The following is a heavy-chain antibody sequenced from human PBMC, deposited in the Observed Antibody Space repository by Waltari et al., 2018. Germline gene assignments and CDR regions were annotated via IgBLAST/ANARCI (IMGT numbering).Heavy chain of an antibody. J-gene: IGHJ4*02. CDR3: AKGIDYIDY. CDR2: ISWDGGST. CDR1: GFNFDDSS. Sequence: EVQLVESGGVVVQPGGSLRLSCAASGFNFDDSSMHWVRQAPGKGLEWVSLISWDGGSTYYADSVKGRFTISRDNSKNSLYLQMNSLRTEDTALYYCAKGIDYIDYWGQGTLVTVSS. D-gene: IGHD3-10*01. V-gene: IGHV3-43*01.